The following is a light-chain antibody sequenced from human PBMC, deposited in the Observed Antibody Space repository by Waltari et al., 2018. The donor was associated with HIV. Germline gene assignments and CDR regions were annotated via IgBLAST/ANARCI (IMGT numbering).Light chain of an antibody. CDR1: SNDVGGYNY. CDR3: TSYASSSSLL. J-gene: IGLJ2*01. CDR2: EVR. V-gene: IGLV2-14*01. Sequence: QSALTQPRSVSGSPGQSITISCPGGSNDVGGYNYVSWYQHLPAKAPKLIIYEVRNRPSGVSNRFSGSKPGTTASLTICGLQAEEEADYSCTSYASSSSLLFGGGTKLTVL.